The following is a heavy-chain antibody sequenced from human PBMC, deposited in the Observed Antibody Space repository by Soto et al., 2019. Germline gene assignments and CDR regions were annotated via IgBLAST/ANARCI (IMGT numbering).Heavy chain of an antibody. CDR3: ARDVVMRGIAAAGTAYYYYYYGMDV. Sequence: ASVKVSCKASGGTFSSYAISWVRQAPGQGLEWMGGIIPSGGSTSYAQKFQGRVTMTRDTSTSTVYMELSSLRSEDTAVYYCARDVVMRGIAAAGTAYYYYYYGMDVWGQGTTVTVSS. CDR1: GGTFSSYA. V-gene: IGHV1-46*01. CDR2: IIPSGGST. D-gene: IGHD6-13*01. J-gene: IGHJ6*02.